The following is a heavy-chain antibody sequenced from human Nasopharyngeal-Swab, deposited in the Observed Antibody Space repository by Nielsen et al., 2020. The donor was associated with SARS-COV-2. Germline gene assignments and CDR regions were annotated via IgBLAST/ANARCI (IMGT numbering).Heavy chain of an antibody. Sequence: GESLKISCAASGFTFRNYAMSWVRQAPGKGLEWISAISGLGGSTYYADSVKGRFTISRDNSKNTLYLQMNSLRAEVTAVYFCARTTVTTDPGDYWGQGTLVTVSS. D-gene: IGHD4-17*01. CDR3: ARTTVTTDPGDY. V-gene: IGHV3-23*01. CDR1: GFTFRNYA. CDR2: ISGLGGST. J-gene: IGHJ4*02.